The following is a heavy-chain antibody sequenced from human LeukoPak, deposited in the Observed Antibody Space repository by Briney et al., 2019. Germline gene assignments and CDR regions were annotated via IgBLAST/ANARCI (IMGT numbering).Heavy chain of an antibody. J-gene: IGHJ4*02. CDR1: GSTFSSYA. Sequence: GGSLRLSCAASGSTFSSYAMSWVRQAPGKGLEWVSAISGSGGSTYYADSVKGRFTISRDNSKNTLYLQMNSLRAEDTAVYYCAKDRYSSSWYGPSDYWGQGTLVTVSS. CDR2: ISGSGGST. D-gene: IGHD6-13*01. V-gene: IGHV3-23*01. CDR3: AKDRYSSSWYGPSDY.